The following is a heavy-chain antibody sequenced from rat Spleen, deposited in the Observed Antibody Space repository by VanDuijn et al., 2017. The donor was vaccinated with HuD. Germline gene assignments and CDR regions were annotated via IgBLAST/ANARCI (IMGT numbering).Heavy chain of an antibody. CDR3: VRRQFGGGYVMDA. J-gene: IGHJ4*01. V-gene: IGHV5-25*01. D-gene: IGHD4-3*01. CDR1: GFTFSDYY. Sequence: EVQLVESGGGLVQPGRSLKLSCAASGFTFSDYYMAWVRQAPKKGLEWVASISPSGGGTYYRDSVKGRFTVSRDNAKITLYLQMDSLRSEDTATYYCVRRQFGGGYVMDAWGQGASVTVSS. CDR2: ISPSGGGT.